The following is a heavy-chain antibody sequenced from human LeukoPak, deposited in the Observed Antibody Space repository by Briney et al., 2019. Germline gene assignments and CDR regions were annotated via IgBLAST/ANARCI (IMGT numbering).Heavy chain of an antibody. CDR2: INPNSGGT. CDR3: ARGGMPRYYYYMDV. D-gene: IGHD2-2*01. CDR1: GYTFTGYY. Sequence: GASVKVSCKASGYTFTGYYMHWVRQAPGQGLEWMGWINPNSGGTNYAQKFQGRVTMTRNTSISTAYMELSSLRSEDTAVYYCARGGMPRYYYYMDVWGQGTLVTVSS. V-gene: IGHV1-2*02. J-gene: IGHJ6*03.